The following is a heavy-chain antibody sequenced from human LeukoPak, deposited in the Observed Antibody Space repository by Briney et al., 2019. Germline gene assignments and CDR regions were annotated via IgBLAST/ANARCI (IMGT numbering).Heavy chain of an antibody. V-gene: IGHV4-31*03. CDR3: ARPDCSGGSCNAFDI. Sequence: SGTLSLTCTVSGGSISSGGYYWSWIRQHPGKGLEWIGYIYYSGSTYYNPSLKSRVTISVDTSKNQFSLKLSSVTAADTAVYYCARPDCSGGSCNAFDIWGQGTMVTVSS. J-gene: IGHJ3*02. D-gene: IGHD2-15*01. CDR2: IYYSGST. CDR1: GGSISSGGYY.